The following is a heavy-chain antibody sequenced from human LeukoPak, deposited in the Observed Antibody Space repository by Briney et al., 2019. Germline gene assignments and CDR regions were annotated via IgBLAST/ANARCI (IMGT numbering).Heavy chain of an antibody. Sequence: GRTLRLSCAACGFIVSSNYMRWVRHARGRGLEWVRVIHILGSTYYADSVQGRFTISRDKSKNTLYLQMNSLRAEDTAVYYFAGEQYAIYAFDIWGQGTMVTVSS. CDR3: AGEQYAIYAFDI. J-gene: IGHJ3*02. CDR1: GFIVSSNY. CDR2: IHILGST. D-gene: IGHD2-8*01. V-gene: IGHV3-53*01.